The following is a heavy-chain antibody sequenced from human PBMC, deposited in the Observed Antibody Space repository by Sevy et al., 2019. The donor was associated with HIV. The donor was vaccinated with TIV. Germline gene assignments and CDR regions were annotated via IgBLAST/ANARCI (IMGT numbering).Heavy chain of an antibody. D-gene: IGHD3-22*01. CDR1: GFTFSSYS. V-gene: IGHV3-48*02. CDR3: ARDAPYYNYYGSSGYYLDAFDI. J-gene: IGHJ3*02. Sequence: GGSLRLSCAASGFTFSSYSMNWVRQAPGKGLEWVSYISSSSSTIYYADSVKGGFTISGKNPKNSLYLQMNSLRDEDTAVYYCARDAPYYNYYGSSGYYLDAFDIWGQGTMVTVSS. CDR2: ISSSSSTI.